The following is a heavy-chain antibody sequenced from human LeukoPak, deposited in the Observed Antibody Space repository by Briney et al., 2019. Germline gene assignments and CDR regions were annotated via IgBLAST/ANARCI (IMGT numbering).Heavy chain of an antibody. CDR1: GGSISSSNYY. CDR3: ARQKPYGYCSSTSCPRIYYYYYYMDV. D-gene: IGHD2-2*01. Sequence: SETLSLTCTVSGGSISSSNYYWGWIRQPPGKGLEWIASIHYSETTYYNPSLKSRVTISVDTSKNHFSLKLSSVTAADTAVYYCARQKPYGYCSSTSCPRIYYYYYYMDVWGKGTTVTISS. CDR2: IHYSETT. J-gene: IGHJ6*03. V-gene: IGHV4-39*01.